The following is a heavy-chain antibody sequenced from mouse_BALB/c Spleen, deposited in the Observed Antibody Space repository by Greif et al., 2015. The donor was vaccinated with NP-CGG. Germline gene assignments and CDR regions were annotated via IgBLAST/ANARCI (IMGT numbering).Heavy chain of an antibody. CDR3: ARGMGAMDY. V-gene: IGHV1S137*01. D-gene: IGHD2-3*01. Sequence: QVQLQQSGAELVRPGVSVKISCKGSGYTFTDYAMHWVKQSHAKSLEWIGVISTYYGDASYNQKFKGKATMTVDKSSSTAYMELARLTSEDSAIYDCARGMGAMDYWGQGTSVTVSS. J-gene: IGHJ4*01. CDR2: ISTYYGDA. CDR1: GYTFTDYA.